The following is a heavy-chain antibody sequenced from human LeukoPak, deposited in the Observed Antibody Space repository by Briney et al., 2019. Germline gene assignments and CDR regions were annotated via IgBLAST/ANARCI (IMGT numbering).Heavy chain of an antibody. Sequence: SQTLSLTCAISGDSVSSYSAAWSWIRQSPSRGLEWLGRTYYRSKWYNDYAVSVKSRVTINPDTSKNQFSLQLTSVTPEDTAVYYCARSGGHDAFDIWGQGTMVTVSS. J-gene: IGHJ3*02. D-gene: IGHD4-23*01. V-gene: IGHV6-1*01. CDR1: GDSVSSYSAA. CDR3: ARSGGHDAFDI. CDR2: TYYRSKWYN.